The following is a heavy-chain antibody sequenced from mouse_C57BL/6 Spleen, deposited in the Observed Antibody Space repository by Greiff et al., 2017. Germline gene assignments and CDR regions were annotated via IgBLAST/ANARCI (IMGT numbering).Heavy chain of an antibody. CDR2: IDPEDGDT. D-gene: IGHD1-1*01. CDR1: GFNIKDYY. V-gene: IGHV14-1*01. Sequence: EVQLQQSGAELVRPGASVKLSCTASGFNIKDYYMHWVKQRPEQGLEWIGRIDPEDGDTEYAPKFQGKATMTADTSSNPAYLQRSSLTSEDTAVYYCTTRRVVPFDYWGQGTTLTVSS. J-gene: IGHJ2*01. CDR3: TTRRVVPFDY.